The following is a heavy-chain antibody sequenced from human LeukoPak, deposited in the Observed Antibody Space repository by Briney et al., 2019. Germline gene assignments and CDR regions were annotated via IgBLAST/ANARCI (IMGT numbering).Heavy chain of an antibody. J-gene: IGHJ4*02. Sequence: GGSLRLSCAASGFTFSSYWMSWVRQAPGKGLEWVANIKQDGSEKYYVDSVKGRFTISRDNSKNTVYLQMNSLRAEDTAVYYCAKGTWIQLVYDYWGQGTLVTVSS. V-gene: IGHV3-7*03. CDR3: AKGTWIQLVYDY. CDR2: IKQDGSEK. CDR1: GFTFSSYW. D-gene: IGHD5-18*01.